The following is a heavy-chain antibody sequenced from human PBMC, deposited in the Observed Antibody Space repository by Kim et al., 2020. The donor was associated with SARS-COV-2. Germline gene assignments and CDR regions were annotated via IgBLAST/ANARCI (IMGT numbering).Heavy chain of an antibody. D-gene: IGHD6-19*01. CDR1: GGTFSSYA. J-gene: IGHJ4*02. V-gene: IGHV1-69*04. CDR3: ARTHSSGWTKLPDY. Sequence: SVKVSCKASGGTFSSYAISWVRQAPGQGLEWMGRIIPILGIANYAQKFQGRVTITADKSTSTAYMELSSLRSEDTAVYYCARTHSSGWTKLPDYWGQGTLVTVSS. CDR2: IIPILGIA.